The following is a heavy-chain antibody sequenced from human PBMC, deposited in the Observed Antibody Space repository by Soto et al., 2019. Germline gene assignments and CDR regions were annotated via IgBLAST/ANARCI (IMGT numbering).Heavy chain of an antibody. CDR1: GYTFSDDY. CDR2: IRSSGSTI. V-gene: IGHV3-11*01. CDR3: ARGGGVVITHYFYYGMDV. D-gene: IGHD3-3*01. J-gene: IGHJ6*02. Sequence: QVPLVESGGSLVKPGGSLRLSCAASGYTFSDDYRRWIRQAPGKGLEKFSYIRSSGSTIYYADSVTGRFTISRDNAKNSLYLQRHSLRAADTAVYYCARGGGVVITHYFYYGMDVWGQGPTVTVSS.